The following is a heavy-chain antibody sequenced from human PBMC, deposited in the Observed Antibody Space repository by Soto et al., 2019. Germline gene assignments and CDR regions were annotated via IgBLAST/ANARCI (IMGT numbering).Heavy chain of an antibody. CDR2: FYDSGST. D-gene: IGHD5-12*01. V-gene: IGHV4-61*01. J-gene: IGHJ6*02. CDR3: AASPPPATSYYYAMDA. Sequence: KPSETLSLTCTVSGGSVSSGSFYWSWIRRPPGKGLEWMGYFYDSGSTNYNPSLRSRVTMSVDTSKNQFSLKLSSVTAADTAVYYCAASPPPATSYYYAMDAWGQGTTVTVSS. CDR1: GGSVSSGSFY.